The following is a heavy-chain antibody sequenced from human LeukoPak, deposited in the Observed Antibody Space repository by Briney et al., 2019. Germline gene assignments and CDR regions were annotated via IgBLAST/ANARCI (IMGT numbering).Heavy chain of an antibody. Sequence: GASVNVSCMASGGTFSSYTISWVRQAPGQGLEWMGRIIPILGIANYAQKFQGRDTITADKSTSTAYMELSSLRSEDTAVYCCARGSPVTTVALDYWGQGTLVTVSS. CDR1: GGTFSSYT. D-gene: IGHD4-17*01. CDR3: ARGSPVTTVALDY. CDR2: IIPILGIA. V-gene: IGHV1-69*02. J-gene: IGHJ4*02.